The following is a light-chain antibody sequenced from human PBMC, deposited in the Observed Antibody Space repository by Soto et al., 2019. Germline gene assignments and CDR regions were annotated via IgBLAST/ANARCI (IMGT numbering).Light chain of an antibody. J-gene: IGLJ3*02. CDR1: SSDIGTYNY. V-gene: IGLV2-14*01. CDR2: EVN. Sequence: QSALTQPASVSASPGQSITISCTGTSSDIGTYNYVSWYQQHPGKAPKLMIFEVNNRPSWVSNRFSGSKSGNTASLTVSGLQAEDEADYYCSSYTTSNTWVFGGGNKLTVL. CDR3: SSYTTSNTWV.